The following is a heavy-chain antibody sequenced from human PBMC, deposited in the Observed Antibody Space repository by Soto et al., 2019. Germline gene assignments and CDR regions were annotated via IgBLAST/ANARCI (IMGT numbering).Heavy chain of an antibody. V-gene: IGHV4-39*01. Sequence: SETLSLTCTVSGGSISSSSYYWGWIRQPPGKGLEWIGSIYYSGSTYYNPSLKSRVTISVDTSKNQFSLKLSSVTAADTAVYYCASSPIYYYDSPGNWFDPWGQGTLVTVSS. D-gene: IGHD3-22*01. CDR1: GGSISSSSYY. CDR2: IYYSGST. CDR3: ASSPIYYYDSPGNWFDP. J-gene: IGHJ5*02.